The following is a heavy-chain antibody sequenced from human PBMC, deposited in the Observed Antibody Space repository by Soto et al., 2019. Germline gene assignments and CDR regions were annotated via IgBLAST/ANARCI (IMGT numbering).Heavy chain of an antibody. Sequence: QVHLVQSGAEVKKPGASVKVSCKASGYTFTSYGITWVRQAPGQGLEWMGWISAHNGNTDYAQKLQGRVIVTTDTSSSTAYMELRSLISVSTAVYYCARGRYGDYWGQGALVTVSS. CDR3: ARGRYGDY. V-gene: IGHV1-18*01. CDR1: GYTFTSYG. J-gene: IGHJ4*02. CDR2: ISAHNGNT. D-gene: IGHD1-1*01.